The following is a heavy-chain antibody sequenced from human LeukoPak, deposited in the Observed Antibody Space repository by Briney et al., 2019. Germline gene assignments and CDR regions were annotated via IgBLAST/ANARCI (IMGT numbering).Heavy chain of an antibody. Sequence: SETLSHTCTVSGGSISSYYWSWIRQPPGKGLEWIGYIYYSGSTNYNPSLKSRVTISVDTSKNQFSLKLSSVTAADTAVYYCARDIRQQQLGYAFDIWGQGTMVTVSS. CDR2: IYYSGST. CDR1: GGSISSYY. CDR3: ARDIRQQQLGYAFDI. J-gene: IGHJ3*02. V-gene: IGHV4-59*01. D-gene: IGHD6-13*01.